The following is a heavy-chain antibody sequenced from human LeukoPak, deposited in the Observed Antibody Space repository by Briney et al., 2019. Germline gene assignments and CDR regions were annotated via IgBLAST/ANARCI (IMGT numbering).Heavy chain of an antibody. CDR1: GGSISSSSYY. V-gene: IGHV4-39*07. CDR2: IYYSGST. Sequence: SETLSLTRTVSGGSISSSSYYWGWIRQPPGKGLEGIGSIYYSGSTYYNQSLKSRVTISVDTSKNQFSLKLSSVTAADTAVYYCARDKCEYYDILTGYAPPYYMDVWAKGPRSPSP. D-gene: IGHD3-9*01. J-gene: IGHJ6*03. CDR3: ARDKCEYYDILTGYAPPYYMDV.